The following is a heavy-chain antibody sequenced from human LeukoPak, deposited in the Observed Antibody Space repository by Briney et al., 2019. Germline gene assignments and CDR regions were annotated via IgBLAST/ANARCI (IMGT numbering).Heavy chain of an antibody. Sequence: ASVKVSCKVSGYTLTELSMHWVRQAPGKGLEWMGGFDPEDGETIYAQKFQGRVTMTEDTSTDTAYMELSSLRSEDTAVYYCATPPMTRDDFWSGYSNMYYFDYWGQGTLVTVSS. CDR3: ATPPMTRDDFWSGYSNMYYFDY. D-gene: IGHD3-3*01. CDR1: GYTLTELS. CDR2: FDPEDGET. V-gene: IGHV1-24*01. J-gene: IGHJ4*02.